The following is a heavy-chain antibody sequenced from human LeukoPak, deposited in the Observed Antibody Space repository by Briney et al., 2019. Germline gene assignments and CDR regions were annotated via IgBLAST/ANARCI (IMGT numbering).Heavy chain of an antibody. J-gene: IGHJ3*02. CDR3: ARADYDAFDI. CDR2: ISSSGTTI. V-gene: IGHV3-11*01. CDR1: GFTFSDYY. Sequence: GGSLRLSCAASGFTFSDYYMSCIRQAPGKGLEWVSYISSSGTTIYYADSVKGRFTISRDNAKNSLYLQMNSPRAEDTAVYYCARADYDAFDIWGQGTVVTVSS. D-gene: IGHD4-11*01.